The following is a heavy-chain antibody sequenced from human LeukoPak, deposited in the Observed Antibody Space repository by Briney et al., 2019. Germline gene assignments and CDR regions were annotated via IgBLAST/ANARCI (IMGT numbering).Heavy chain of an antibody. CDR2: FGTRSTSI. CDR1: GFTFSSYA. J-gene: IGHJ4*02. Sequence: PGGSLRLSCAASGFTFSSYAMNWVRRAPGKGLEWVSSFGTRSTSIYYARSVTGRFIISRGNAKNSLYLQMNSLRAEDTAVYYCARENDQGFDYWGQGTLVTVSS. D-gene: IGHD3-16*01. V-gene: IGHV3-21*01. CDR3: ARENDQGFDY.